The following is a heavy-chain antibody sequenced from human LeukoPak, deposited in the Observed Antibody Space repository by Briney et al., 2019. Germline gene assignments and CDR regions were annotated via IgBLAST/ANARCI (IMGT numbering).Heavy chain of an antibody. CDR3: ARSYCSSTSCPRRTNWFDP. CDR1: GYTFTSYG. D-gene: IGHD2-2*01. CDR2: ISAYNGNT. Sequence: ASVKVSCKASGYTFTSYGISWVRQAPGQGLEWMGWISAYNGNTNYAQKLQGRVTMTTDTSTSTAYMELRSLRSDDTAVYYCARSYCSSTSCPRRTNWFDPWGQGTLVTVSS. J-gene: IGHJ5*02. V-gene: IGHV1-18*01.